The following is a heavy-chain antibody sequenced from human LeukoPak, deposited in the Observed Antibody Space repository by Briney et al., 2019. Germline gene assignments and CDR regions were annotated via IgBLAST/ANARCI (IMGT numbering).Heavy chain of an antibody. CDR2: ISAYNGDT. J-gene: IGHJ4*02. D-gene: IGHD3-16*01. CDR3: ARESLLRSFDY. V-gene: IGHV1-18*01. Sequence: ASVKVSCKASGYTFTSYGISWVRQAPGQGLEWMGWISAYNGDTNYAQKFQGWVTMTRDTSISTAYMELSRLRSDDTAVYYCARESLLRSFDYWGQGTLVTVSS. CDR1: GYTFTSYG.